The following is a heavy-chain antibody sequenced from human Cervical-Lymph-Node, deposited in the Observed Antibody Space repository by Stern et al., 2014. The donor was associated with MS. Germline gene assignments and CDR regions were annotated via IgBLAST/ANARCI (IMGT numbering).Heavy chain of an antibody. CDR2: IVPIFGTT. V-gene: IGHV1-69*06. Sequence: VQLVESGAEVKKPGSSMTVSCKVSGDSLSDYTFSWVRRAPGQGLEWMGRIVPIFGTTSYGQKFQGRVTITAEKSTSTLYLHLSSLKSEDSAVFYCAREGPNGYTYGFDYWGQGTLVTVSA. CDR3: AREGPNGYTYGFDY. J-gene: IGHJ4*02. D-gene: IGHD5-18*01. CDR1: GDSLSDYT.